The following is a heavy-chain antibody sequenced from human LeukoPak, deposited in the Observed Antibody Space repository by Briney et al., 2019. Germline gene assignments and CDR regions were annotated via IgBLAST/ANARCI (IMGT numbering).Heavy chain of an antibody. Sequence: SETLSLTCTVSGGSISSGDYYWRWIRQPPGKGLEWIEYIYYSGSTYYNPSLKSRVTISVDTSKNQFSLKLSSVTAADTAVYYCARGRYCSSTSCYPYYYYGMDVWGKGTTVTVSS. CDR3: ARGRYCSSTSCYPYYYYGMDV. J-gene: IGHJ6*04. D-gene: IGHD2-2*01. CDR2: IYYSGST. CDR1: GGSISSGDYY. V-gene: IGHV4-30-4*01.